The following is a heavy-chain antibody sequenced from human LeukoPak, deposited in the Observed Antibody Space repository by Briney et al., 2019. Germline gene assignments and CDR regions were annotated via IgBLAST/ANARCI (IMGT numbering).Heavy chain of an antibody. D-gene: IGHD3-22*01. CDR1: GDSISGYF. J-gene: IGHJ4*02. CDR2: IYYSGST. V-gene: IGHV4-59*01. Sequence: SETLSLTCTVSGDSISGYFWSWIRQTPGKGLEWIGYIYYSGSTNYNPSLKSRVTISVDTSKNQFSLKLSSVTAADTAVYYCARETDYYDSSGYSHFGYWGQGTLVTVSS. CDR3: ARETDYYDSSGYSHFGY.